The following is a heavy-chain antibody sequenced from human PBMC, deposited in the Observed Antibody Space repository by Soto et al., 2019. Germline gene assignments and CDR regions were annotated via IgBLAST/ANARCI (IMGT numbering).Heavy chain of an antibody. V-gene: IGHV1-3*01. J-gene: IGHJ4*02. Sequence: ASVKVSCKASGYTFTNFGVTWVRQAPGQRLEWMGWINAGNGNTKYSQKFQGRVTITRDTSASTAYMELSSLRSEDTAVYYCARGGGYSGYDYQNYFDYWGQGTLVTVSS. CDR3: ARGGGYSGYDYQNYFDY. D-gene: IGHD5-12*01. CDR2: INAGNGNT. CDR1: GYTFTNFG.